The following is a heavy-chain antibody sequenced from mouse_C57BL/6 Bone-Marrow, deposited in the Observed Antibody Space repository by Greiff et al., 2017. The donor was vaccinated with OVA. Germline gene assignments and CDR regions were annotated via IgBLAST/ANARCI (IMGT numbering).Heavy chain of an antibody. V-gene: IGHV1-55*01. CDR3: ARAGITTVEGDFAMDY. D-gene: IGHD1-1*01. Sequence: QVHLQQPGAELVKPGASVKMSCKASGYTFTSYWITWVKQRPGQGLEWIGDIYPGSGRTNYNEKFKSKATLTVDTSSSTAYMQLSSLTSEDSAVYYCARAGITTVEGDFAMDYWGQGTSVTVSS. CDR2: IYPGSGRT. J-gene: IGHJ4*01. CDR1: GYTFTSYW.